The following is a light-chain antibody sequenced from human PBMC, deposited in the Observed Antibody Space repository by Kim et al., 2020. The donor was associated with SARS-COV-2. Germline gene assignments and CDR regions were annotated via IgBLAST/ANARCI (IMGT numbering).Light chain of an antibody. CDR2: AAS. CDR3: KQYYSYPRT. CDR1: QGISSY. J-gene: IGKJ1*01. Sequence: ASTGDRVTIPCRASQGISSYLAGYQQKPGEAPKLLIYAASTLQSGVPSRFSGSGSGTDFTLTISCLQSEDFATYYCKQYYSYPRTFGQGTKVDIK. V-gene: IGKV1-8*01.